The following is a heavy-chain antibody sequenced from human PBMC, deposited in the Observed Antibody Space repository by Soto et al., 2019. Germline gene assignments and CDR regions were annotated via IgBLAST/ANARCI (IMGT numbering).Heavy chain of an antibody. CDR1: GGSFSGHY. Sequence: PSETLSLTCAVYGGSFSGHYWSWIRQPPGEGLEWIGEINHSGSTNSNPSLKSRVTISVDTSKNQFSLKLSSVTAADTAVYYCARGISMIAGVRRDAPDKYYFDSWGQGTLVTVSS. J-gene: IGHJ4*02. D-gene: IGHD3-22*01. CDR2: INHSGST. V-gene: IGHV4-34*01. CDR3: ARGISMIAGVRRDAPDKYYFDS.